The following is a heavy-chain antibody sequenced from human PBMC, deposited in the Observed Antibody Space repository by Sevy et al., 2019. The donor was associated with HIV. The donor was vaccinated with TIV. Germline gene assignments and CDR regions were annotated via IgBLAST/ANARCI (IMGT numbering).Heavy chain of an antibody. CDR3: ARDTTGTPPFVSFDI. J-gene: IGHJ3*02. CDR2: ISAYNGNT. D-gene: IGHD1-1*01. Sequence: ASVKVSCKASGYTFTSYGISWVRQAPGQGLEWMGWISAYNGNTNYAQKLQGRVTMTTDTSTSTAYMELRSLRSDDTAVYYCARDTTGTPPFVSFDIWGQGTMVTVSS. V-gene: IGHV1-18*01. CDR1: GYTFTSYG.